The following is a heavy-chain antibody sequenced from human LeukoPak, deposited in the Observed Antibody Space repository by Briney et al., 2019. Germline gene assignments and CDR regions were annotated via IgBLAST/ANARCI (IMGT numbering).Heavy chain of an antibody. CDR2: INHSGST. D-gene: IGHD3-10*01. Sequence: TSDTLSLTCAVYGGSFSGYYWSWIRQPPGKGLEWIGEINHSGSTNYDPSLKSRVTISVDTSKNQFPLKLRSVTAADTAVYYCARGGSGISNAFDIWGQGTMVTV. CDR3: ARGGSGISNAFDI. CDR1: GGSFSGYY. V-gene: IGHV4-34*01. J-gene: IGHJ3*02.